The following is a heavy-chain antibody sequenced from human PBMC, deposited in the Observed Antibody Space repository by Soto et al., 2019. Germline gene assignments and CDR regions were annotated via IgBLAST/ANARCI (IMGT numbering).Heavy chain of an antibody. D-gene: IGHD3-3*01. V-gene: IGHV1-69*13. CDR2: IIPIFGTA. J-gene: IGHJ4*02. CDR3: ARGPFMDFWSGYYSPSFDY. Sequence: ASVKVSCKASGGTFSSYAISWVRQAPGQGLEWMGGIIPIFGTANYAQKFQGRVTITADESTSTAYMELSSLRSEDTAVYYCARGPFMDFWSGYYSPSFDYWGQGTLVTVSS. CDR1: GGTFSSYA.